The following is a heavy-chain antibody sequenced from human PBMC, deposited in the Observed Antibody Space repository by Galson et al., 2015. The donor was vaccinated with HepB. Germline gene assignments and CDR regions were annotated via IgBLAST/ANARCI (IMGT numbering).Heavy chain of an antibody. D-gene: IGHD1-1*01. CDR1: GFTVSSNY. V-gene: IGHV3-53*01. J-gene: IGHJ4*02. Sequence: SLRLSCAASGFTVSSNYMSWVRQAPGKGLEWVSVIYSGGSTYYADSVKGRFTISRDNSKNTLYLQMNSLRAEDTAVYYCARMAYGWNPHYFDYWGQGTLVTVSS. CDR3: ARMAYGWNPHYFDY. CDR2: IYSGGST.